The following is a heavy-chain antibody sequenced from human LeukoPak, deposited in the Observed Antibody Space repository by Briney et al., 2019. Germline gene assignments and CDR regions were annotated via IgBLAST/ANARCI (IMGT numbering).Heavy chain of an antibody. CDR1: GGSISSGSYY. CDR3: ARAHDVSHDN. V-gene: IGHV4-61*02. Sequence: SETLSLTCTVSGGSISSGSYYWTWIRQPAGKGLESIGRIYTSGSTNYNPSLKSRATISIDTSKNQFSLKLSSVTAADTAVYYCARAHDVSHDNWGQATLVTVSS. D-gene: IGHD3-16*01. J-gene: IGHJ4*02. CDR2: IYTSGST.